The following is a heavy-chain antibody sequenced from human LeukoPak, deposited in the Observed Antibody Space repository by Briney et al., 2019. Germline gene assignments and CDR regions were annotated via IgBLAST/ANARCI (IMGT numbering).Heavy chain of an antibody. CDR2: ISYDGSNK. Sequence: GGSLRLSCAASGFTFSSYGMHWVRQAPGKGLEWVAVISYDGSNKYYADSVKGRFTISRDNSKNTLYLQMNSLRAEDTAVYYCARVCVGDILTPYFDYWGQGTLVTVSS. CDR3: ARVCVGDILTPYFDY. D-gene: IGHD3-9*01. V-gene: IGHV3-30*03. J-gene: IGHJ4*02. CDR1: GFTFSSYG.